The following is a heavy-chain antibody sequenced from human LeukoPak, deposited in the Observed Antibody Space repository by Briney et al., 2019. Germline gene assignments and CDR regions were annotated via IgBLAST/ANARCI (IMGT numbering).Heavy chain of an antibody. CDR1: GGSISSSSYY. J-gene: IGHJ6*03. D-gene: IGHD1-26*01. CDR2: IYYSGST. Sequence: SETLSLTCTVSGGSISSSSYYWGWIRQPPGKGLEWIGSIYYSGSTYYNPSLKSRVTISVDTSKNQFSLKLSSVTAADTAVYYCARDFISLSPVGVGMDVWGKGTTVTVSS. V-gene: IGHV4-39*07. CDR3: ARDFISLSPVGVGMDV.